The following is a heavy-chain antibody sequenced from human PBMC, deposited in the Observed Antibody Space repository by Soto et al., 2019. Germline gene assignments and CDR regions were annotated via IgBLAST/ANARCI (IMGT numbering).Heavy chain of an antibody. Sequence: GGSLRLSCAASGFTFDDYAMHWVRQAPGKGLEWVSGISWNSGSIGYADSVKGRFTISRDNAKNSLYLQMNSLRAEDTALYYCAKPSFDYWGQGTLVTVSS. V-gene: IGHV3-9*01. J-gene: IGHJ4*02. CDR2: ISWNSGSI. CDR3: AKPSFDY. CDR1: GFTFDDYA.